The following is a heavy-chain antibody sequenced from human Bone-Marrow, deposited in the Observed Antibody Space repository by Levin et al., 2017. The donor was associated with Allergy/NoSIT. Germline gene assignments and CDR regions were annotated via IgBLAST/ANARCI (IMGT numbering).Heavy chain of an antibody. CDR1: GYTFTSYY. Sequence: ASVKVSCKASGYTFTSYYMHWVRQAPGQGLEWMGIINPSGGSTSYAQKFQGRVTMTRDTSTSTVYMELSSLRSEDTAVYYCARGAVVPAAIPLLARGRRPAEYFQHWGQGTLVTVSS. D-gene: IGHD2-2*02. CDR2: INPSGGST. J-gene: IGHJ1*01. CDR3: ARGAVVPAAIPLLARGRRPAEYFQH. V-gene: IGHV1-46*01.